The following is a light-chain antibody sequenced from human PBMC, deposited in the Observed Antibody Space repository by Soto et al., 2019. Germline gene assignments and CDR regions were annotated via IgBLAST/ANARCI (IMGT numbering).Light chain of an antibody. V-gene: IGKV3-20*01. CDR1: QSISSNC. CDR3: QQCGSPPFT. CDR2: SAS. J-gene: IGKJ3*01. Sequence: EIVLTQSPDTLSLSPGERATLSCRASQSISSNCLVWYQVKSGRSPRVVIHSASIGATDIPDRFSGGGSGTDFSLTISRLQREDFAVYYCQQCGSPPFTFGPGTKVDIK.